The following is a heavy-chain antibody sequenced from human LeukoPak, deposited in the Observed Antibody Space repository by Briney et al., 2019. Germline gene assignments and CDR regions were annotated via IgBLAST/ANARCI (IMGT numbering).Heavy chain of an antibody. Sequence: GGSLRLSCAASGFTFSNAWMSWVRQAPGKGLEWVGRIKSKTDGGTTDYAAPVKGRFTISRDDSKNTLYLQMNSLKTEDTAVYYCAKDPIGDPPFDYWGQGTLVTVSS. CDR2: IKSKTDGGTT. J-gene: IGHJ4*02. CDR3: AKDPIGDPPFDY. D-gene: IGHD1-26*01. CDR1: GFTFSNAW. V-gene: IGHV3-15*01.